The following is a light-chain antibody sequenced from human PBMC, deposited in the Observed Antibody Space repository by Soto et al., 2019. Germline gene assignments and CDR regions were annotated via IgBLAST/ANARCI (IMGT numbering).Light chain of an antibody. CDR3: QQYESYST. Sequence: SLSPSTLAASVGDRVTITFRARHKFYTWLVWYQQKAVIAPKRLIHKASPLERVVASRFSSSEYGTEFTLTISGLQPDDSATYYCQQYESYSTFGKVTK. V-gene: IGKV1-5*03. CDR1: HKFYTW. CDR2: KAS. J-gene: IGKJ1*01.